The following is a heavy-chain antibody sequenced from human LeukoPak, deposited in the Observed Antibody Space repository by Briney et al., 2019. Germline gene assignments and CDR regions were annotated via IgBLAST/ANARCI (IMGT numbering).Heavy chain of an antibody. Sequence: GGSLRLSCAASGFTFSSYAMSWVRQAPGKGLEWVSAISGSGGSTYYADSVKGRFTISRDNSKNTLYLQMNSLRAEDTAVYYCAKDPNREYQLLWYFDLWGRGTLVTVSS. V-gene: IGHV3-23*01. J-gene: IGHJ2*01. D-gene: IGHD2-2*01. CDR3: AKDPNREYQLLWYFDL. CDR2: ISGSGGST. CDR1: GFTFSSYA.